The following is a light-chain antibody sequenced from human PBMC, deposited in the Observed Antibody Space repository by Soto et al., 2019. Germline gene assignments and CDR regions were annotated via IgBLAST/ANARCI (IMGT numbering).Light chain of an antibody. J-gene: IGLJ2*01. Sequence: QSVLTQPASVSGSPGQSITISCTGTSSDVGAYHYVSWYQRHPGNTPKRMIYDVSNRPSGVSNRFSGSKSGNTASLTISGLQAEDEADYYCSSYSNSRTLVFGGGTKVTVL. CDR2: DVS. CDR1: SSDVGAYHY. CDR3: SSYSNSRTLV. V-gene: IGLV2-14*03.